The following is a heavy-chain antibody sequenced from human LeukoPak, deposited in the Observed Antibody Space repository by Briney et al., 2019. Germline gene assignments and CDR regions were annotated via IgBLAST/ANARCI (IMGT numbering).Heavy chain of an antibody. CDR1: GASISDSKYY. CDR2: IYHSGST. CDR3: ARQPPFSYYYDSSGTNFDY. J-gene: IGHJ4*02. Sequence: PSETLSLTCAVSGASISDSKYYWAWVRQTPGKGLEWIGSIYHSGSTYYNPSLKTRVTISVDTSNDQFSLRLRSVTAADTAVYYCARQPPFSYYYDSSGTNFDYWGQGTLVTVSS. V-gene: IGHV4-39*01. D-gene: IGHD3-22*01.